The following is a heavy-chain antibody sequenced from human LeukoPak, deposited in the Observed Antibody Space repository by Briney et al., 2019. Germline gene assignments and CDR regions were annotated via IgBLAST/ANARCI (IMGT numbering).Heavy chain of an antibody. V-gene: IGHV4-4*02. J-gene: IGHJ4*02. Sequence: PSGTLSLTCAVSGGSISSSNWWSWVRQPPGKGLEWIGEIYHSGSTNYNPSLKSRVTISVDKSKNQFSLKLSSVTAADTAVYYCARDGRYCSGGSCYRGIDYWGQGTLVTVSS. CDR3: ARDGRYCSGGSCYRGIDY. D-gene: IGHD2-15*01. CDR2: IYHSGST. CDR1: GGSISSSNW.